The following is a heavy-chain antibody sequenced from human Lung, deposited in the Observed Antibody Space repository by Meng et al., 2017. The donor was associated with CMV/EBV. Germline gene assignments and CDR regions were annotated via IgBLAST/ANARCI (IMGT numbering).Heavy chain of an antibody. J-gene: IGHJ6*04. CDR2: IYYSGST. D-gene: IGHD2-2*01. V-gene: IGHV4-59*01. Sequence: GSLRLSXTVSGGSISSYYWSWIRQPPGKGLEWNEYIYYSGSTNYNPSLKSRVTISVDTSKNQFSLKLSSVTAADTAVYYCARNSPAAPHYYYYGMDFWGKGTTVTVSS. CDR3: ARNSPAAPHYYYYGMDF. CDR1: GGSISSYY.